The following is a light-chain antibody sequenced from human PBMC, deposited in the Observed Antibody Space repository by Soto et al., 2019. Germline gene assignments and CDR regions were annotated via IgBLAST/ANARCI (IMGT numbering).Light chain of an antibody. CDR3: HQRQSWTRT. CDR1: QSVRNN. Sequence: EIVMSQSPATLSVSPGESVTLSCRASQSVRNNLVWYQQKPGQAPRIFIYGASTRETGVPVRFSGSGSGTEFTLTISDVQPEDVELYYCHQRQSWTRTFGQGTKVDIK. CDR2: GAS. V-gene: IGKV3-15*01. J-gene: IGKJ1*01.